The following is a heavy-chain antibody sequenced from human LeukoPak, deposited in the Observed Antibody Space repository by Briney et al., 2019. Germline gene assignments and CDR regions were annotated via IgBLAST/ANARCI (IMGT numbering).Heavy chain of an antibody. D-gene: IGHD4-23*01. CDR1: GGSISSSSYY. CDR3: ARDERGLPDYGGNPFGAFDI. Sequence: TSETLSLTCTVSGGSISSSSYYWGWIRQLPGKGLEWIGSIYYSGSTYYNPSLKSRVTISVDTSKNQFSLKLSSVTAADTAVYYCARDERGLPDYGGNPFGAFDIWGQGTMVTVSS. J-gene: IGHJ3*02. V-gene: IGHV4-39*07. CDR2: IYYSGST.